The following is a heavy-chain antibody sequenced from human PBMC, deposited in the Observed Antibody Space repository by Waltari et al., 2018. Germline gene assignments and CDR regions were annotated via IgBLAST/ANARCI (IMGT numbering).Heavy chain of an antibody. Sequence: EVQLLESGGGLVQPGGSLRLSCADSGFTFDDYTMHWVRQAPGKGLEWVSLISWDGGSTYYADSVKGRFTISRDNSKNSLYLQMNSLRTEDTALYYCAKDEDSRGLGMDVWGQGTTVTVSS. D-gene: IGHD3-22*01. CDR3: AKDEDSRGLGMDV. J-gene: IGHJ6*02. CDR1: GFTFDDYT. V-gene: IGHV3-43*01. CDR2: ISWDGGST.